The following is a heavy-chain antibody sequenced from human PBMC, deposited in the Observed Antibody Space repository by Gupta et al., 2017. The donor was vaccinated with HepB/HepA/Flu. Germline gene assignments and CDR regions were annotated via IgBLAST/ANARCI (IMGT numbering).Heavy chain of an antibody. Sequence: QVQLVQSGAEVKKPGASVNVSCMVSGYTLTELSMHWVRQAPGKGLEWMGGFDPEDGETTYAQKFQGRVTMTEDTSTDTAYVELSSLRPHHPAVYYCATVDIVVVPAAPLAFDIWGQGTMVTVSS. J-gene: IGHJ3*02. D-gene: IGHD2-2*03. CDR2: FDPEDGET. CDR3: ATVDIVVVPAAPLAFDI. CDR1: GYTLTELS. V-gene: IGHV1-24*01.